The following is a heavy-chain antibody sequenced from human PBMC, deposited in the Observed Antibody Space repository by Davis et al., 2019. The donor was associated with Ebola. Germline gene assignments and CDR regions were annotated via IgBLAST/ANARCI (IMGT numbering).Heavy chain of an antibody. J-gene: IGHJ4*02. CDR2: ISYDGNNK. CDR3: AKSLSDSDDY. Sequence: GGSLRLSCAASGFTFSTYGMHWVRQAPGKGLEWVAVISYDGNNKYYADSVKGRFTISRDNFKNTLYLQMNSLRAEDTAVYYCAKSLSDSDDYWGQGTLVTVSS. D-gene: IGHD4/OR15-4a*01. V-gene: IGHV3-30*18. CDR1: GFTFSTYG.